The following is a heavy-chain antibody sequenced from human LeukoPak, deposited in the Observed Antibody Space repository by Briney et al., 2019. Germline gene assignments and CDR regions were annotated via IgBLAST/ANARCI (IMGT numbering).Heavy chain of an antibody. Sequence: PSETLSLTCTVSGGSISSYYWSWIRQPPGKGLEWIGYIYYSGSTNYNPSLKSRVTISVDTSKNQFSLKLISVTAADTAVYYCARDQGYFDYWGQGTLVTVSS. V-gene: IGHV4-59*01. CDR3: ARDQGYFDY. CDR2: IYYSGST. CDR1: GGSISSYY. J-gene: IGHJ4*02.